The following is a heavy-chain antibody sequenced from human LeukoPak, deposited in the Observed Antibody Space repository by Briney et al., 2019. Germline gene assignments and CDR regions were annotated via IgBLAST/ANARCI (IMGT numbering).Heavy chain of an antibody. CDR2: INHSGST. Sequence: PSETLSLTCTVSGGSISSSIHYWGWIRQPPGKGLEWIGEINHSGSTNYNPSLKSRVTISVDTSKNQFSLKLSSVTAADTAVYYCARVGIAARPRRVYFDYWGQGTLVTVSS. CDR3: ARVGIAARPRRVYFDY. J-gene: IGHJ4*02. V-gene: IGHV4-39*07. D-gene: IGHD6-6*01. CDR1: GGSISSSIHY.